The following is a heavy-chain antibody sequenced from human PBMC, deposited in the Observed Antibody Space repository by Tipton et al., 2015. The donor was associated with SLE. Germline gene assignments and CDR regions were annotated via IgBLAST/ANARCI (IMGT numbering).Heavy chain of an antibody. V-gene: IGHV4-38-2*02. CDR3: ARGGPSSKWLDP. Sequence: TLSLTCTVSNFSINGGYYWGWFRQPPGKGLEWIGAIYLHGYTYYNPSLQSRVTISVDTSKNQFSLKLNSVTAADTAVYYCARGGPSSKWLDPWGRGTQVTVSS. D-gene: IGHD6-6*01. CDR1: NFSINGGYY. CDR2: IYLHGYT. J-gene: IGHJ5*02.